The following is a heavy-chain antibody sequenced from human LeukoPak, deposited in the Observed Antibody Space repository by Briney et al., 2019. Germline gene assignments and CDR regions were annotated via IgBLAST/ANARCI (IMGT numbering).Heavy chain of an antibody. CDR2: ISYDGSNK. D-gene: IGHD1-26*01. CDR1: GFTFSSYA. V-gene: IGHV3-30*01. CDR3: ARVAEGATRAFDY. J-gene: IGHJ4*02. Sequence: GRSLRLSCVASGFTFSSYAMPWVRQAPGKGLEWVAVISYDGSNKYYADSVKGRFTISRDNSKNTLYLQMNSLRAEDTAVYYCARVAEGATRAFDYWGQGTLVTVSS.